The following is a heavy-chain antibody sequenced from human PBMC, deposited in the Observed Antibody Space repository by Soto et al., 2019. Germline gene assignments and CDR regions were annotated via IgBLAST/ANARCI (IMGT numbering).Heavy chain of an antibody. CDR1: GGTLTNYT. CDR2: IIPLLDMA. D-gene: IGHD5-12*01. J-gene: IGHJ4*02. Sequence: QVQLVQSGAEVKKPGSSVKVSCKPSGGTLTNYTINWVRQAPGQGLEWMGRIIPLLDMAHYAQKFQGRVTISADNSTSTAHLEVISLSSEDTAVYYCVRLQYSGYASDSWGQGTVVSVSS. V-gene: IGHV1-69*02. CDR3: VRLQYSGYASDS.